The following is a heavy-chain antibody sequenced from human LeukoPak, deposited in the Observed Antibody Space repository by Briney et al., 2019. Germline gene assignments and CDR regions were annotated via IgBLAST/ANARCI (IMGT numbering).Heavy chain of an antibody. J-gene: IGHJ4*02. CDR3: AKDSGYSGYDLLTGRIDY. D-gene: IGHD5-12*01. CDR2: ISGSGGST. Sequence: GGSLRLSCAASGFTFSSYAMSWVRQAPGEGLEWVSAISGSGGSTYYADSVKGRFTISRDNSKNTLYLQMNSLRPEDTAVYSCAKDSGYSGYDLLTGRIDYWGQGTLVTVSS. CDR1: GFTFSSYA. V-gene: IGHV3-23*01.